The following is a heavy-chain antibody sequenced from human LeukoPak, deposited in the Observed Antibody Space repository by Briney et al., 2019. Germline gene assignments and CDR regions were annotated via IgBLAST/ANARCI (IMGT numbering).Heavy chain of an antibody. D-gene: IGHD2-2*01. Sequence: GGSLRLSCAASGFTFSSYAMSWVRQAPGKGLEWVSAISGSGGSTYYADSVKGRFTISRDNSKNTLYLQMNSLRAEDTAVYYCAKGGILGYCSSTSCYVGYWGQGTLVTVSS. CDR3: AKGGILGYCSSTSCYVGY. CDR1: GFTFSSYA. CDR2: ISGSGGST. V-gene: IGHV3-23*01. J-gene: IGHJ4*02.